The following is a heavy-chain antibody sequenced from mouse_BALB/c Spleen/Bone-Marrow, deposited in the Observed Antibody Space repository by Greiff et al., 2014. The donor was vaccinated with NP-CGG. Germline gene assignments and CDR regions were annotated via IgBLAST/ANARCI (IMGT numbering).Heavy chain of an antibody. CDR3: AFDYACQFDY. D-gene: IGHD2-4*01. Sequence: EVQLQQSGAELVKPGASVKLSCTVFGFNIKYTYIHWVKQRPEQGLEWIGWVDPANGNSKCDPKFQGKATITADSSSNTAYLQLNSLTSEDTAVYYCAFDYACQFDYWGQGTTVTVSS. CDR1: GFNIKYTY. CDR2: VDPANGNS. V-gene: IGHV14-3*02. J-gene: IGHJ2*01.